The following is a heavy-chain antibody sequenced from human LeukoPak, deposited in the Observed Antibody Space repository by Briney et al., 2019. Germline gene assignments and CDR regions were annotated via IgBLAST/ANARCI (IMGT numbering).Heavy chain of an antibody. CDR2: IRYDGSNK. V-gene: IGHV3-30*02. J-gene: IGHJ4*02. D-gene: IGHD5-24*01. CDR1: GFTFSSYG. Sequence: PGGSLRLSSAASGFTFSSYGMHWVRQAPGKGLEWVAFIRYDGSNKYYADSVKGRFTISRDNSKNTLYLQMNSLRAEDTAVYYCAKDYVEMATIRAPDYWGQGTLVTVSS. CDR3: AKDYVEMATIRAPDY.